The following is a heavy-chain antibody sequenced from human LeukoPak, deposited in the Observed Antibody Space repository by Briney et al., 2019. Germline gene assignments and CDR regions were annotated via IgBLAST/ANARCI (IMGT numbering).Heavy chain of an antibody. V-gene: IGHV1-46*01. D-gene: IGHD1-26*01. J-gene: IGHJ5*02. Sequence: ASVKVSCKASGYTFTSYYMHWVRQAPGQGLEWMGIINPSGGTTSYAQKFQGRVTMTRDTSTSTVYMELSSLRSEDTAVYYCVRDWEGGPDPWGQGTLVTVSS. CDR1: GYTFTSYY. CDR3: VRDWEGGPDP. CDR2: INPSGGTT.